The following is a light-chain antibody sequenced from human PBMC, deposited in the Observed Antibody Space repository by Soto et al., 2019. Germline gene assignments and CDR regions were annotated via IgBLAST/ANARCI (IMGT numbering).Light chain of an antibody. CDR2: GAS. V-gene: IGKV3-20*01. CDR3: EQYDGSPLYT. CDR1: QSVSSHY. J-gene: IGKJ2*01. Sequence: EVVLTQSPGTLSLSPGERATLSCRASQSVSSHYLAWYQQKPGQAPRLLIYGASSRATGISDRFSGSGSGRDFSLTITSLGPQDFSVYYCEQYDGSPLYTFGQGTKLEIK.